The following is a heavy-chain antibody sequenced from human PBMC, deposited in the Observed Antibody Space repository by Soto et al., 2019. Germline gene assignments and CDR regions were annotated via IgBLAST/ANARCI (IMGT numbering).Heavy chain of an antibody. CDR3: ARDLKRSTANDY. V-gene: IGHV4-30-4*01. CDR2: IYYSGST. J-gene: IGHJ4*02. CDR1: GGSISSGDYY. Sequence: KASETLSLTCTVSGGSISSGDYYWSWIRQPPGKGLEWIGYIYYSGSTYYNPSLKSRVTISVDTSKNQFSLKLSSVTAADTAVYYCARDLKRSTANDYWGQGTLVTVSS. D-gene: IGHD6-25*01.